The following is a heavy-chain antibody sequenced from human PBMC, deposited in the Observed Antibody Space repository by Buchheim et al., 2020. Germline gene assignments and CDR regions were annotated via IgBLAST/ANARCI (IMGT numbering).Heavy chain of an antibody. V-gene: IGHV3-13*04. CDR2: TGVGGDT. Sequence: EVQLVESGGGLVEPGGSLRLSCAASGFTFSNYEMHWVRQVIGKGLEWVSTTGVGGDTYYPGSVKGRFTISRENAKNSLYLQMNSLRAGDTAVYYCSRGAGELELRTMDVWGQGTT. CDR1: GFTFSNYE. D-gene: IGHD1-7*01. J-gene: IGHJ6*02. CDR3: SRGAGELELRTMDV.